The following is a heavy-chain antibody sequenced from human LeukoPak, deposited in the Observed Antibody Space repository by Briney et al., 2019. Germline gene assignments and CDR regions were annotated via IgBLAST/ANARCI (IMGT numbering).Heavy chain of an antibody. J-gene: IGHJ4*02. CDR3: ASTGIAAAGSDY. CDR2: IYTSGST. Sequence: SQTLSLTCTVSGGSISSGSYYWSWIRQPAGKGQEWIGRIYTSGSTNYNPSLKSRVTISVDTSKNQFSLKLSSVTAADTAVYYCASTGIAAAGSDYWGQGTLVTVSS. V-gene: IGHV4-61*02. D-gene: IGHD6-13*01. CDR1: GGSISSGSYY.